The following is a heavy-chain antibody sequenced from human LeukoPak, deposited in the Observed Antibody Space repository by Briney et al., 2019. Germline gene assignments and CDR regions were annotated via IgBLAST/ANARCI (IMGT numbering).Heavy chain of an antibody. Sequence: SVKVSCKASGGTFSSYAISWVRQAPGQGLEWMGGIIPIFGTANYAQKFQGRVTITTDESTSTAYMELSSLRSEDTAVYYCARDLRSIGWFDPWXXXXLVTVSS. CDR3: ARDLRSIGWFDP. J-gene: IGHJ5*02. V-gene: IGHV1-69*05. CDR1: GGTFSSYA. CDR2: IIPIFGTA. D-gene: IGHD2-15*01.